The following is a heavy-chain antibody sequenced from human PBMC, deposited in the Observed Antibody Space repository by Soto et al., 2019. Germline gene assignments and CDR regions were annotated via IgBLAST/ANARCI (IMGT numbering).Heavy chain of an antibody. CDR1: GYTFTSYA. V-gene: IGHV1-46*01. CDR2: INPSGGST. J-gene: IGHJ3*02. Sequence: GASVKVSCKASGYTFTSYAMHWVRQAPGQRLEWMGWINPSGGSTSYAQKFQGRVTMTRDTSTSTVYMELSSLRSEDTAVYYCARETPRPGAFDIWGQGTMVTVSS. CDR3: ARETPRPGAFDI.